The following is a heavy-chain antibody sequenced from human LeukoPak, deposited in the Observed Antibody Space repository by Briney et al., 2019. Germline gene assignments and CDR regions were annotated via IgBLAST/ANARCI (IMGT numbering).Heavy chain of an antibody. Sequence: SETLSLTCAVSRYSISSGYYWGWIRQPPGKGLEWIGSIYHSGSTNYNPSLKSRVTISVDTSKNQFSLKLSSVTAADTAVYYCARFNPALTGYYYFDYWGQGTLVTVSS. J-gene: IGHJ4*02. D-gene: IGHD3-9*01. CDR2: IYHSGST. CDR3: ARFNPALTGYYYFDY. CDR1: RYSISSGYY. V-gene: IGHV4-38-2*01.